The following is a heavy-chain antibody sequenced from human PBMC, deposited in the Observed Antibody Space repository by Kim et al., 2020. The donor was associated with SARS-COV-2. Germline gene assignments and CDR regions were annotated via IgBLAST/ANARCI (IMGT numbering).Heavy chain of an antibody. CDR1: GFTFSSYS. J-gene: IGHJ5*02. D-gene: IGHD4-17*01. CDR3: ARDRYGDYVSYNWFDP. CDR2: ISSSSSYI. Sequence: GGSLRLSCAASGFTFSSYSMNWVRQAPGKGLEWVSSISSSSSYIYYADSVKGRFTISRDNAKNSLYLQMNSLRAEDTAVYYCARDRYGDYVSYNWFDPWGQGTLVTVSS. V-gene: IGHV3-21*01.